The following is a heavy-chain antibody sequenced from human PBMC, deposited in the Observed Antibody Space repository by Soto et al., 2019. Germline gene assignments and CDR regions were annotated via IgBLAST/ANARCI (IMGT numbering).Heavy chain of an antibody. Sequence: QVQLVQSGAEVKKPGSSVKVSCKASGGTFSSYAISWVRQAPGQGLEWMGGIIPIFGTANYAQKFQGRVTITADKSTSTAHMELSSLRSEDTAVYYCARLMTTANYYYYYGMDVWGQGTTVTVSS. CDR2: IIPIFGTA. V-gene: IGHV1-69*06. CDR3: ARLMTTANYYYYYGMDV. J-gene: IGHJ6*02. D-gene: IGHD4-17*01. CDR1: GGTFSSYA.